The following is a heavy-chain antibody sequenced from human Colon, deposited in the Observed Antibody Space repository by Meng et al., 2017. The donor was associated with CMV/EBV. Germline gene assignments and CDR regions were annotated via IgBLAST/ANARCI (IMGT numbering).Heavy chain of an antibody. CDR1: GDSVSAYSSA. V-gene: IGHV6-1*01. CDR3: ARGYASGYLDY. CDR2: AYFRSKWYF. Sequence: LRLSCDISGDSVSAYSSAWHWIRQSPSRGLEWLGRAYFRSKWYFDYAVSVKSRIIISPDTSKNEFSLQLRSVTPEDTAMYYCARGYASGYLDYWGQGTLVTVSS. D-gene: IGHD2-2*01. J-gene: IGHJ4*02.